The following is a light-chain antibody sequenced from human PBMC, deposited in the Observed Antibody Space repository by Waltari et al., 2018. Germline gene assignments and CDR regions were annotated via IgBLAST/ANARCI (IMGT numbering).Light chain of an antibody. CDR3: SSYASSK. CDR2: DVV. Sequence: QSALTQPPSVSGSPGQPITISCTGTRGDIGVHNYVSWYQQHPGKAPKLIIYDVVKRPSGVSNRFSGSKSGNTVSLTISELQAEDDAFYYCSSYASSKFGGGTKLTVL. CDR1: RGDIGVHNY. V-gene: IGLV2-14*01. J-gene: IGLJ2*01.